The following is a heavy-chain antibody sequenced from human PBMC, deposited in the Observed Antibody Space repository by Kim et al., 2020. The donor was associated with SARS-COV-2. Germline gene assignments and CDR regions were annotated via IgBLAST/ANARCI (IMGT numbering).Heavy chain of an antibody. D-gene: IGHD3-10*01. CDR3: TRGFLMVREIIVYYYYYGLDV. Sequence: ASVKVSCKASGYTFTNYAIHWVRQAPGQGLEWPGWINAATGTPKYSQKFQGRLTITRDTSASTAYMELSSLRSEDTAVYYCTRGFLMVREIIVYYYYYGLDVWGQGTTVTVSS. V-gene: IGHV1-3*01. J-gene: IGHJ6*02. CDR1: GYTFTNYA. CDR2: INAATGTP.